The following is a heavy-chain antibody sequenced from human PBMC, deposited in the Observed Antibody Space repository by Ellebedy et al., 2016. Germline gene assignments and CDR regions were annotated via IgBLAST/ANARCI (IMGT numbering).Heavy chain of an antibody. CDR2: IIPIFGTA. CDR1: AGTFSSYA. J-gene: IGHJ6*02. CDR3: ARADDSSSWYRFYGMDV. D-gene: IGHD6-13*01. V-gene: IGHV1-69*13. Sequence: SVQVSCXASAGTFSSYAISWVRQAPGQGLEWMGGIIPIFGTANYAQKFQGRVTITADESTSTAYMELSSLRSEDTAVYYCARADDSSSWYRFYGMDVWGQGTTVTVSS.